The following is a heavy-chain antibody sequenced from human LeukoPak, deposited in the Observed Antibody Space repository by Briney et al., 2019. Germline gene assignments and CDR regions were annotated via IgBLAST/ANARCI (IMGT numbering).Heavy chain of an antibody. V-gene: IGHV1-2*02. D-gene: IGHD2-15*01. CDR3: ARGVRYCSGGSCYSGAFDI. CDR1: GYTFTGYY. Sequence: ASVKVSCKASGYTFTGYYMHWVRPAPGQGLEWMGWINPNSGGTNYAQKFQGRVTMTRDTSISTAYMELSRLRSDDTAVYYCARGVRYCSGGSCYSGAFDIWGQGTMVTVSS. CDR2: INPNSGGT. J-gene: IGHJ3*02.